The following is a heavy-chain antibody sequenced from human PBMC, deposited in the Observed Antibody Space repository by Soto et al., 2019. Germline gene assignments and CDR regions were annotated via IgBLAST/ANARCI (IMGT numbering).Heavy chain of an antibody. CDR1: GGSIRNYY. V-gene: IGHV4-59*08. Sequence: PSETLSLTCTVSGGSIRNYYWSWIRQPPGKGLEWIGYISYTGSTNYNPSLKSRVTISVDTSKNQFSLKLSSVTAADTAVYYCARHSPPMYDILTGTTLDPYYGMDVWGQGPTVTVSS. CDR3: ARHSPPMYDILTGTTLDPYYGMDV. CDR2: ISYTGST. J-gene: IGHJ6*02. D-gene: IGHD3-9*01.